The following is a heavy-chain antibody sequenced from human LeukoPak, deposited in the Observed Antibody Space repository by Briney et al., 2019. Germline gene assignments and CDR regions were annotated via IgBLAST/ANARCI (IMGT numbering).Heavy chain of an antibody. V-gene: IGHV1-18*01. Sequence: ASVKVPCKASGYTFPSYGISWVRQAPGQGLEWMGWINAYNGNTNYAQMLQGRVTMTTDTSTSTAYMELGSLRSDDTAVYYCVRWAGRLISSSWSDYWGQGTLVTVSS. J-gene: IGHJ4*02. CDR1: GYTFPSYG. CDR3: VRWAGRLISSSWSDY. CDR2: INAYNGNT. D-gene: IGHD6-13*01.